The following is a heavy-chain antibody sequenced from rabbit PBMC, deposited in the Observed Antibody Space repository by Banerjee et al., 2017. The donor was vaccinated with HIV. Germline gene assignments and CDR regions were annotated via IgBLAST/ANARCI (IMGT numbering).Heavy chain of an antibody. V-gene: IGHV1S45*01. J-gene: IGHJ4*01. CDR2: ISTSDSNT. Sequence: QEQLVESGGGLVQPEGSLTLTCTASGFSYSGGYDMCWVRQAPGKGLEWIACISTSDSNTYYASWAKGRFTISKTSSTTVTLQMTSLAAADTATYFCARRTDGVSDYAYGNLWGPGTLVTVS. CDR1: GFSYSGGYD. CDR3: ARRTDGVSDYAYGNL. D-gene: IGHD6-1*01.